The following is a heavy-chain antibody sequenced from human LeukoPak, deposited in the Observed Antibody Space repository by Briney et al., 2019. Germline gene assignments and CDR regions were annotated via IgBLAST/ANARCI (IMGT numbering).Heavy chain of an antibody. CDR1: GFTFGGST. V-gene: IGHV3-49*03. Sequence: GGSLRLSCTASGFTFGGSTMSWFRQAPGKGLEWVGFIRSKAYGGTTEYAASVKGRFTIPRDDSKSIAYLQMNSLKTEDTAVYYCARGYHSFDVWGQGTTVTVSS. CDR3: ARGYHSFDV. D-gene: IGHD1-26*01. CDR2: IRSKAYGGTT. J-gene: IGHJ6*02.